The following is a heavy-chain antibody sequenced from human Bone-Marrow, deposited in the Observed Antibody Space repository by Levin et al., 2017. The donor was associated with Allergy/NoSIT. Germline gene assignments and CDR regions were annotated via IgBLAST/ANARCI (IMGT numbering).Heavy chain of an antibody. CDR2: ISGNGGST. D-gene: IGHD2-8*01. V-gene: IGHV3-23*01. J-gene: IGHJ6*03. CDR1: GFIFSSHA. CDR3: VNCIPNYYYYYLDV. Sequence: GGSLRLSCAASGFIFSSHAMSWVRQAPGKGLEWVSAISGNGGSTFYAASVKGRLTTSRDNSRNTLSLQMNSLRAEDTAVYYCVNCIPNYYYYYLDVWGKGTTVAVSS.